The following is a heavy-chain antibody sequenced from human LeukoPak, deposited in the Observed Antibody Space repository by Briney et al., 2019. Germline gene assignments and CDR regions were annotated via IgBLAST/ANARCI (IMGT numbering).Heavy chain of an antibody. CDR2: IKQDGSEK. J-gene: IGHJ4*02. CDR3: ARDITPSGSYYDY. D-gene: IGHD1-26*01. V-gene: IGHV3-7*01. Sequence: PGGSLRLSCAASGFTLSSYAMNWVRQAPGKGLEWVANIKQDGSEKYYVDSVKGRFTISRDNAKNSLYLQMNSLRAEDTAVYYCARDITPSGSYYDYWGQGTLVTVSS. CDR1: GFTLSSYA.